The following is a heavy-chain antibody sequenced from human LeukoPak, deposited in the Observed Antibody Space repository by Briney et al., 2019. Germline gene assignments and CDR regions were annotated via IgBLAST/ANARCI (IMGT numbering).Heavy chain of an antibody. J-gene: IGHJ4*02. V-gene: IGHV4-59*08. D-gene: IGHD3-9*01. CDR1: GGSISSYY. CDR3: ARHSTDWYFLDY. Sequence: SETLSLTCTVSGGSISSYYWSWIRQPPGQGLEWVGNIYYSGSTNYNPSFESRVTISVDTSKSHFSLNLTSVTDADTAVYYCARHSTDWYFLDYWGQGTLVTVSS. CDR2: IYYSGST.